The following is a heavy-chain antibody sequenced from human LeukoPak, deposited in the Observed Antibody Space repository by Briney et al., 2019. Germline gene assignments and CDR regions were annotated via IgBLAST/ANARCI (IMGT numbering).Heavy chain of an antibody. J-gene: IGHJ4*02. CDR3: ARVGYYGAGNDY. CDR2: VNPSGGST. Sequence: GASLRVSSTAPGYTFTSYYMHWVRQTPGQRLERMGRVNPSGGSTSYAQKFQGRVTMTRDMSTSTGYMELSSLRSEDTAVYYCARVGYYGAGNDYWGQGTLVTVSS. CDR1: GYTFTSYY. V-gene: IGHV1-46*03. D-gene: IGHD3-10*01.